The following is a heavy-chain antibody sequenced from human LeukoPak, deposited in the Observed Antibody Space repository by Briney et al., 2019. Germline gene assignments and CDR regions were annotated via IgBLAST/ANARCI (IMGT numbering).Heavy chain of an antibody. CDR2: IYYSGST. J-gene: IGHJ6*02. CDR3: ARDPTIFGVATYYYYGMDV. CDR1: GGSISSGDYY. Sequence: SETLSLTCTVSGGSISSGDYYWSWIRQPPGKGLEWIGYIYYSGSTYYNPSLKSRVTISVDTSKNQFSLKLSSVTAADTAVYYCARDPTIFGVATYYYYGMDVWGQGTTVTVSS. V-gene: IGHV4-30-4*01. D-gene: IGHD3-3*01.